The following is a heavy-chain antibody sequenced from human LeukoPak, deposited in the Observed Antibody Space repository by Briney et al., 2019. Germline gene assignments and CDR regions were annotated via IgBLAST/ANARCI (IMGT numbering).Heavy chain of an antibody. J-gene: IGHJ4*02. CDR2: IWYDGSNK. CDR1: GLTFSTSG. CDR3: AREAVDIVATIALDY. V-gene: IGHV3-33*01. D-gene: IGHD5-12*01. Sequence: PRTSLTLSCAPSGLTFSTSGAQSVSPHPGSGMGWGAVIWYDGSNKYYADSVKGRFTISRDNSKNTLSLQMNSLRAEDAAVYYCAREAVDIVATIALDYWGQGTLVTVSS.